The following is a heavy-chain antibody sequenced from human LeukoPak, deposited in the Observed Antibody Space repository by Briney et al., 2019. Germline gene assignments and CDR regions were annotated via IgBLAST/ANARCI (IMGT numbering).Heavy chain of an antibody. V-gene: IGHV1-46*01. J-gene: IGHJ4*02. D-gene: IGHD6-19*01. CDR1: GYTFTSYY. Sequence: ASVKVSCKASGYTFTSYYMHWVRQAPGQGLEWMGIINPSGGSTSYAQKFQGRVTMTRDTSTSTVYMELSSLRSEDTAAYYCARAKKHIAVAGEFDYWGQGTLVTVSS. CDR2: INPSGGST. CDR3: ARAKKHIAVAGEFDY.